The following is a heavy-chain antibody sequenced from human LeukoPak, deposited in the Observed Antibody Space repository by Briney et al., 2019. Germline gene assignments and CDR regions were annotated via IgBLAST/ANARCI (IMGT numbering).Heavy chain of an antibody. CDR3: ARLKSPDMDV. CDR1: GFTFSSYW. V-gene: IGHV3-7*05. D-gene: IGHD1-14*01. J-gene: IGHJ6*02. CDR2: IKQDGSEK. Sequence: GGSLRLSCVASGFTFSSYWMSWVRQAPGKGLEWVANIKQDGSEKDYVDSVKGRFTISRDNAKNTLYMQMNSLRAEDTAVYYCARLKSPDMDVWGQGTTVTVSS.